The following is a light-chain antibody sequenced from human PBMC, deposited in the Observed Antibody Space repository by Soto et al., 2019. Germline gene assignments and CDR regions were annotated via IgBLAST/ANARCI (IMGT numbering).Light chain of an antibody. CDR2: KAS. CDR1: QTISSW. Sequence: DIQMTQSPSTLSGSVGDRVTITCRASQTISSWLAWYQQKPGKAPKLLIYKASTLKSGVPSRFSGSGSGTEFTLTISSLQPDDFATYYCQHHNSYSEAFGQGNKVELK. J-gene: IGKJ1*01. CDR3: QHHNSYSEA. V-gene: IGKV1-5*03.